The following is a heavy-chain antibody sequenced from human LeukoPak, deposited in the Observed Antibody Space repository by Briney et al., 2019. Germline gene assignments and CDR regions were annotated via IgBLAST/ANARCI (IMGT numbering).Heavy chain of an antibody. D-gene: IGHD3-22*01. Sequence: PGGSLRLSCAASGFTFSSYAMSWVRQAPGKGLEWVSAISGGGGATYYADSVKGRFSISRDNSKNTLYLQMNSLRAEDTAVYYCAKDTPGGYYYDSSGYYFGDYWGQGTLVTVSS. J-gene: IGHJ4*02. V-gene: IGHV3-23*01. CDR1: GFTFSSYA. CDR3: AKDTPGGYYYDSSGYYFGDY. CDR2: ISGGGGAT.